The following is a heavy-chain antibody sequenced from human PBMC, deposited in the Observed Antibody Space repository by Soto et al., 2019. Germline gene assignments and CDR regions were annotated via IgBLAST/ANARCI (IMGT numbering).Heavy chain of an antibody. CDR3: AHTLVAGLGYYFDY. CDR2: IYWDDDK. J-gene: IGHJ4*02. CDR1: GFSLSTTRVG. Sequence: QITLKESGPTLVKPTQTLTLTCTFSGFSLSTTRVGVGWIRQPPGKALEWLALIYWDDDKRYSPFLKSRLTISNDTSXNQVVLTMTNMDPMDTATYFCAHTLVAGLGYYFDYWGQGTLVTVSS. D-gene: IGHD6-19*01. V-gene: IGHV2-5*02.